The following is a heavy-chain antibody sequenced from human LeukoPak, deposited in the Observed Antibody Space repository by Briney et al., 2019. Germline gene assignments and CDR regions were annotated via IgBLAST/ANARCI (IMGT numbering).Heavy chain of an antibody. CDR3: ARELRSYYYGMDV. Sequence: GASVKVCCKASGYTFTRYYMHWVRQAPGQGLEWMGIINPSGGSTSYAQKFQGRVTMTRDTSTSTVYMELSSLRSEDTAVYYCARELRSYYYGMDVWGQGTTVTVSS. J-gene: IGHJ6*02. V-gene: IGHV1-46*01. CDR2: INPSGGST. D-gene: IGHD4-17*01. CDR1: GYTFTRYY.